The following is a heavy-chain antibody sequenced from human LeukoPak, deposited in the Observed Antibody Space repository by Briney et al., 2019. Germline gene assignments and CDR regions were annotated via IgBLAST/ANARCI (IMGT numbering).Heavy chain of an antibody. J-gene: IGHJ4*02. CDR1: GFTFSDYY. Sequence: PGGSLRLSCAASGFTFSDYYMSWIRQAPGKGLEWVSYISNTGSTRYYADSVKGRFTISRDNAKNSLYLQMNSLRAEDTAVYYCASRSDPPYYPFDYWGQGTLVTVSS. CDR3: ASRSDPPYYPFDY. D-gene: IGHD3-10*01. V-gene: IGHV3-11*04. CDR2: ISNTGSTR.